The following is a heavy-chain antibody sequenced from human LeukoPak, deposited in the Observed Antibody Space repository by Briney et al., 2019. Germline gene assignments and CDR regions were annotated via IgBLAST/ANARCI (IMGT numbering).Heavy chain of an antibody. CDR1: GFTFSSYA. V-gene: IGHV3-30*04. D-gene: IGHD1-1*01. J-gene: IGHJ6*03. CDR2: ISYDGSNK. Sequence: GGSLRLSCAASGFTFSSYAMHWVRQAPGKGLEWVAVISYDGSNKYYADSVKGRFTISRDNSKNTLYLQMNSLRAEDTAVYYCARDPNFIYYMDVWGKGTTVTVSS. CDR3: ARDPNFIYYMDV.